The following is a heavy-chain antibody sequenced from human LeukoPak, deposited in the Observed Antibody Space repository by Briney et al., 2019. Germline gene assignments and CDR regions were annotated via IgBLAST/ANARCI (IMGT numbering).Heavy chain of an antibody. CDR3: ARGGDPISSWFDP. D-gene: IGHD4-17*01. Sequence: ASVKVSCKASGGTFSSYAISWVRQAPGQGLEWVGGIIPIFGTANYAQKFQGRVTITADESTSTAYMELSSLRSEDTAVYYCARGGDPISSWFDPWGQGTLVTVSS. CDR1: GGTFSSYA. J-gene: IGHJ5*02. CDR2: IIPIFGTA. V-gene: IGHV1-69*13.